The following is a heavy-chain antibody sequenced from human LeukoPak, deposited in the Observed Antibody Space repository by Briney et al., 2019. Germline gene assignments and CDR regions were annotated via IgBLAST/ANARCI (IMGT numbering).Heavy chain of an antibody. CDR1: AFTFSTYA. J-gene: IGHJ4*02. CDR2: ISYDGSNK. V-gene: IGHV3-30-3*01. CDR3: ARDRAGYYDSSGPLDY. D-gene: IGHD3-22*01. Sequence: PGRSLRLSCAASAFTFSTYAMHWVRQAPGKGLEWVGVISYDGSNKYYADSVKGRFTISRDNSKSTLYLQMNNLSADDTAVYSCARDRAGYYDSSGPLDYWGQGPLVTVSS.